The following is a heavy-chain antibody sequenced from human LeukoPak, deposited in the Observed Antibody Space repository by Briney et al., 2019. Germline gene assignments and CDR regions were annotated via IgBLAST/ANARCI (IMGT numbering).Heavy chain of an antibody. Sequence: GGSLRLSCAASGFTFSSYAMSWVRQAPGKGLEWVANIKQDGSEKYYVDSVKGRFTISRDNAKNSLYLQMNSLRAEDTAVYYCARPYSSSWYDYWGQGTLVTVSS. J-gene: IGHJ4*02. CDR2: IKQDGSEK. CDR3: ARPYSSSWYDY. CDR1: GFTFSSYA. D-gene: IGHD6-13*01. V-gene: IGHV3-7*01.